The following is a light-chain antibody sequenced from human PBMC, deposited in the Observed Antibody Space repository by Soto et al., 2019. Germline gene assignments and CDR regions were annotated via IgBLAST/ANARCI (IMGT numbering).Light chain of an antibody. CDR3: QQSYRFPKT. CDR1: QTVTSY. CDR2: AAS. Sequence: DVQMTQSPSSLSASVGDSLTLTCRASQTVTSYLNWYQQKPGKAPKLLIYAASTLQSGVPSRFSGSGSGTEFTLTIISLQPEDFATYYCQQSYRFPKTFGQGTKVEVK. V-gene: IGKV1-39*01. J-gene: IGKJ1*01.